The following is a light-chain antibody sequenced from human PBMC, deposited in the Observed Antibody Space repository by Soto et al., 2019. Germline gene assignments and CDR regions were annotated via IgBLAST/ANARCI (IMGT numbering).Light chain of an antibody. CDR1: QSVSSSY. CDR3: QPYGISPQLT. CDR2: GAS. V-gene: IGKV3-20*01. Sequence: EIVLTQSPGTLSLSPGERATLSCRASQSVSSSYLAWYQQKPGQAPMLLIYGASSSATGIPDRFSGSGSGTDFTLTISRLEPEDFAVYYGQPYGISPQLTFGGGTKVEIK. J-gene: IGKJ4*01.